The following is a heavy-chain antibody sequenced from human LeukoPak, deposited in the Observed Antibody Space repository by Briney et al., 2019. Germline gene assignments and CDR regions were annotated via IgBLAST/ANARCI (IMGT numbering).Heavy chain of an antibody. Sequence: GGSLRLSCAASGFTFSSYAMHWVRQAPGKGLEYVSAISSNGGSTYYANSVKGRFTISRDNSKNTLYLQMGSLRAEDMAVYYCAREPAGVLRYFDWLLPWYFDLWGRGTLVTVSS. V-gene: IGHV3-64*01. CDR3: AREPAGVLRYFDWLLPWYFDL. CDR1: GFTFSSYA. J-gene: IGHJ2*01. D-gene: IGHD3-9*01. CDR2: ISSNGGST.